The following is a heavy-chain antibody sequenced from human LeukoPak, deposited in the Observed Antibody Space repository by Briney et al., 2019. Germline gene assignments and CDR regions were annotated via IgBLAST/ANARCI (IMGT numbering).Heavy chain of an antibody. CDR3: ASGGTGIAVAGNPSSDLPFDY. V-gene: IGHV4-59*01. J-gene: IGHJ4*02. CDR2: VYYSGST. D-gene: IGHD6-19*01. CDR1: GGSISSYY. Sequence: SETLSLTCTVSGGSISSYYWSWIRQPPGKGLEWIGYVYYSGSTNYNPSLKSRVTISVDTSKNQFSLKLSSVTAADTAVYYCASGGTGIAVAGNPSSDLPFDYWGQGTLVTVSS.